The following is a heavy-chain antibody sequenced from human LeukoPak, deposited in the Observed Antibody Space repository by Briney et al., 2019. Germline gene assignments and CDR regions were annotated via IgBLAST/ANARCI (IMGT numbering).Heavy chain of an antibody. J-gene: IGHJ4*02. Sequence: SETLSLTCTVSGGSISGSYWSWIRQPPGRGLEWIGYIHYSGSTNYNPSLESRVTMSVDTSKNQFSLKLSSVTAADTAVYYCAKYHCSSTACYYFDYWGQGTLVTVSS. CDR3: AKYHCSSTACYYFDY. D-gene: IGHD2-2*01. CDR2: IHYSGST. V-gene: IGHV4-59*01. CDR1: GGSISGSY.